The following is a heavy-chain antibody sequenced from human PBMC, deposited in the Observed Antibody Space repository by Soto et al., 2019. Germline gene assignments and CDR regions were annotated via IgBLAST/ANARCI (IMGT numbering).Heavy chain of an antibody. CDR1: GFTFINYA. CDR2: VSATAGTT. D-gene: IGHD6-19*01. V-gene: IGHV3-23*01. Sequence: GGSLRLSCAASGFTFINYAMSWVLQAPGKGLEWVSLVSATAGTTYYTDSVKGRFTISRDNSKNTLYLQMNSLRADDTAVYYCAKGPSRNRLPPAGTFCYRGPGPLVTLSS. CDR3: AKGPSRNRLPPAGTFCY. J-gene: IGHJ4*02.